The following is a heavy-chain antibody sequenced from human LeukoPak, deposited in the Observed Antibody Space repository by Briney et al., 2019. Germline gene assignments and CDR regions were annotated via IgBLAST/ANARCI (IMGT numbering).Heavy chain of an antibody. D-gene: IGHD2-2*01. V-gene: IGHV4-59*08. J-gene: IGHJ6*02. Sequence: PSETLSLTCTVSGGSISSYYWSWIRQPPGKGLEWIGYIYYSGSTNYNPSLKSRVTISVDTSKNQFSLKLSSVTAADTAVYYCGRHILGYFSSTSCYGGPPPYGMDVWGQGTTVTVSS. CDR3: GRHILGYFSSTSCYGGPPPYGMDV. CDR2: IYYSGST. CDR1: GGSISSYY.